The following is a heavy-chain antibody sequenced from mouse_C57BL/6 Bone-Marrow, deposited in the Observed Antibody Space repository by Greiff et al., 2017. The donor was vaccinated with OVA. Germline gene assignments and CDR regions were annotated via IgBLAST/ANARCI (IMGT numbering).Heavy chain of an antibody. CDR3: ARRNLRAMDY. CDR2: IDPNSGGT. D-gene: IGHD1-1*01. CDR1: GYTFTSYW. Sequence: QVQLKQPGAELVKPGASVKLSCKASGYTFTSYWMHWVKQRPGRGLEWIGRIDPNSGGTKYNEKFKSKATLTVDKPSSTAYMQLSSLTSEDSAVYYCARRNLRAMDYWGQGTSVTVSS. J-gene: IGHJ4*01. V-gene: IGHV1-72*01.